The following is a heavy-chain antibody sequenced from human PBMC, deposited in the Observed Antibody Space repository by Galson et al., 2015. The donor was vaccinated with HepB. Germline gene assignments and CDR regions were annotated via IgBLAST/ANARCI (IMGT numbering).Heavy chain of an antibody. CDR2: ISAYNGNT. J-gene: IGHJ4*02. V-gene: IGHV1-18*01. CDR3: ARDIYYYNSNGYYPDDY. CDR1: GYIFNMYG. Sequence: SVKVSCKASGYIFNMYGIIWGRQAPGQGLEWMGWISAYNGNTNYAQKFQGRVTMTTDTSTSTAYMELRSLRSDDSAVYYCARDIYYYNSNGYYPDDYWGQGTLVTVSS. D-gene: IGHD3-22*01.